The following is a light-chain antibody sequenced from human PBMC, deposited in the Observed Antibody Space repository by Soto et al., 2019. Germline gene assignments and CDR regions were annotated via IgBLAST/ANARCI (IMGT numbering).Light chain of an antibody. J-gene: IGKJ1*01. CDR2: GAS. CDR1: QSVSSY. Sequence: EIVMTQSPASLSVSTGERVTLSCTASQSVSSYLAWYQQIPGQAPRLLIHGASTGAIGVPDRFSGSGSGTEFTLTISTLQSEDSAVYYCHQYKNWPWTFGQGTKVEI. V-gene: IGKV3-15*01. CDR3: HQYKNWPWT.